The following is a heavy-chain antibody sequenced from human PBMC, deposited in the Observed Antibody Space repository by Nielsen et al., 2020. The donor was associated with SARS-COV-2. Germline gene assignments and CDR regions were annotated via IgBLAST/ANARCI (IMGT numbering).Heavy chain of an antibody. CDR3: TSAFLEWLPDYYFDY. J-gene: IGHJ4*02. V-gene: IGHV3-49*04. CDR2: IRSKAYGGTT. Sequence: GGSLRLSCTASGFTFGDYAMSWVRQAPGKGLEWVGFIRSKAYGGTTEYAASVKGRFTISRDDSKSIAYLQMNSLKTEDTAVYYCTSAFLEWLPDYYFDYWGQGTLVTVSS. CDR1: GFTFGDYA. D-gene: IGHD3-3*02.